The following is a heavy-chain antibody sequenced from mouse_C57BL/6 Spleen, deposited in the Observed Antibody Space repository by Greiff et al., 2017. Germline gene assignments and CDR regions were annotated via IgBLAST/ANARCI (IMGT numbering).Heavy chain of an antibody. Sequence: EVHLQQSGPELVKPGASVKLSCKASGYSFTDYYMNWVKQSHGQGLEWIGVINPNNGTTSYNQKFKGKATLTVDQSSSTAYMQLHSLPSEDSAVYYCARGSSSLWYFDGWGTGTTVTVST. CDR3: ARGSSSLWYFDG. CDR1: GYSFTDYY. J-gene: IGHJ1*03. CDR2: INPNNGTT. V-gene: IGHV1-39*01. D-gene: IGHD1-1*01.